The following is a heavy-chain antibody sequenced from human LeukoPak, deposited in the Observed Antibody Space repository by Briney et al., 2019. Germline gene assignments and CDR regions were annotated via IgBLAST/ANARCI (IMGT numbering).Heavy chain of an antibody. V-gene: IGHV5-51*07. CDR3: ARQGWDHGDYSDY. CDR2: IYPGDSDT. Sequence: GESLKISCKGSGYSFTSYWIGWVHQMPGKGLEWMGIIYPGDSDTRYSPSFQGQVTISADKSISTAYLQWSSLKASDTAMYYCARQGWDHGDYSDYWGQGTLVTVSS. CDR1: GYSFTSYW. J-gene: IGHJ4*02. D-gene: IGHD4-17*01.